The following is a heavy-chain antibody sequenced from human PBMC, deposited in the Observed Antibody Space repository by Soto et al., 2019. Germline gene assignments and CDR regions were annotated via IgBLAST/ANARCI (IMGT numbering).Heavy chain of an antibody. CDR3: AKVQNPFWSPFDY. CDR1: GFTFSSYA. Sequence: TGGSLRLSCAASGFTFSSYAMSWVRQAPGKGLQWVSSISGSGDVTYHADSVKGRFTISRDNSKGTVYLQMNSLRADDTAVYYCAKVQNPFWSPFDYWGQGTLVTVSS. V-gene: IGHV3-23*01. D-gene: IGHD3-3*01. J-gene: IGHJ4*02. CDR2: ISGSGDVT.